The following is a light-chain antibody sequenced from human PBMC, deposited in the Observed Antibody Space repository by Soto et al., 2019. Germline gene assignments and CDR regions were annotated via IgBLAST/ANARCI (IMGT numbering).Light chain of an antibody. V-gene: IGKV3-15*01. J-gene: IGKJ1*01. CDR1: QSVSNN. CDR3: QQYNNWPPLT. CDR2: DAS. Sequence: ILMTQSPATLSVSQGERATLSCRASQSVSNNLAWYQQKPGQAPRLLIYDASTRATGIPARFSGSGSGTEFTLTISGLQSEDFAVYYCQQYNNWPPLTFGQGTKVEIK.